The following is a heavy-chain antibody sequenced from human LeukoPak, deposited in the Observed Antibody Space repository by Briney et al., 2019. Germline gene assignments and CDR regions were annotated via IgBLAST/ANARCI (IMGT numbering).Heavy chain of an antibody. Sequence: PSQTLSLTCTVSGGSISSGDYYWSWIRQPPGKGLEWIGYIYYSGSTYYNPSLKSRVTISVDTSKNQFSLKLSSVTAADTAVYYCARAPYYYGSGSVNFDYWGRGTLVTVSS. CDR3: ARAPYYYGSGSVNFDY. V-gene: IGHV4-30-4*08. CDR2: IYYSGST. J-gene: IGHJ4*02. D-gene: IGHD3-10*01. CDR1: GGSISSGDYY.